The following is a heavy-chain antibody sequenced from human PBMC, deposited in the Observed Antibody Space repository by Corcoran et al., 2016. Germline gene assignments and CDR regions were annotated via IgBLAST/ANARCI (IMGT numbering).Heavy chain of an antibody. J-gene: IGHJ6*02. V-gene: IGHV1-69*01. Sequence: QVQLVQSGAEVKKPGSSVKVSCKASGGTFSSYAISWVRQAPGQGLEWMGGIIPIFGTANYAQKFQGRVTITADESTSTAYMELSSLRSEDTAVYYGARGRTHVEMATIVGWVYYYYYGMDVWGQGTTVTVSS. CDR1: GGTFSSYA. CDR3: ARGRTHVEMATIVGWVYYYYYGMDV. CDR2: IIPIFGTA. D-gene: IGHD5-12*01.